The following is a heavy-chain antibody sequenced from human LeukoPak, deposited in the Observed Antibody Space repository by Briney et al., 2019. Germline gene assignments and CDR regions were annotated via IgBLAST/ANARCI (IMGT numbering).Heavy chain of an antibody. D-gene: IGHD5-12*01. J-gene: IGHJ4*02. CDR3: ARDRGSKYYFDY. CDR1: EFTFSSYW. Sequence: GGSLRLSCAASEFTFSSYWMSWVRQAPGKGLEWVANIKHDGSEKYYVDSVKGRFTISRDNAKNSPYLQMNSLRAEDTAVYYCARDRGSKYYFDYWGQGTLVTVSS. V-gene: IGHV3-7*05. CDR2: IKHDGSEK.